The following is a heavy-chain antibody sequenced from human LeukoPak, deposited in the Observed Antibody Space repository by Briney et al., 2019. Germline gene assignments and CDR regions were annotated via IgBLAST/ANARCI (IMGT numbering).Heavy chain of an antibody. CDR2: INHSGST. Sequence: SETLSLTCAVYGGSFSGYYWSWIRQSPRKGLEWIGEINHSGSTNYNPSLKSRVTISVDTSKNQFSLKLSSVTAADTAVYYCARARGYCSGGSCYQKYFQHWGQGTLVTVSS. CDR1: GGSFSGYY. CDR3: ARARGYCSGGSCYQKYFQH. V-gene: IGHV4-34*01. D-gene: IGHD2-15*01. J-gene: IGHJ1*01.